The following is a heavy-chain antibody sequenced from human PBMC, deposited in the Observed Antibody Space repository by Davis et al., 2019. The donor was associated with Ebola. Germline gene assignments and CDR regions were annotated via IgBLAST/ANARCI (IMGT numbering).Heavy chain of an antibody. CDR3: AKIEAYGAGNYFEY. CDR2: ISSNGGHT. CDR1: GFTFNNYA. J-gene: IGHJ4*02. V-gene: IGHV3-23*01. D-gene: IGHD3-10*01. Sequence: PGGSLRLSCAPSGFTFNNYAMSWARQAPGKGLEWVSAISSNGGHTYYADSVKGRFTISRDTSTVYLQMNSLRAEDTAVYYCAKIEAYGAGNYFEYWGQGTLVTVSS.